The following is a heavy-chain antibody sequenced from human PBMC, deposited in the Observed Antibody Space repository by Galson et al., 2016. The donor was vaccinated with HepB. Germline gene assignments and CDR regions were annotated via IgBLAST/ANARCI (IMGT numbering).Heavy chain of an antibody. CDR3: VRDVGTDAFDI. Sequence: SETLSLTCAISGYSISSSNWWSWVRQPPGKGLEWIGEIFHTGRTNYNPSLKSRVTMSIDKSNNHFSLKLSSMTAADTAVYYCVRDVGTDAFDIWGQGTMVTVSS. V-gene: IGHV4-4*02. CDR1: GYSISSSNW. CDR2: IFHTGRT. J-gene: IGHJ3*02. D-gene: IGHD2-15*01.